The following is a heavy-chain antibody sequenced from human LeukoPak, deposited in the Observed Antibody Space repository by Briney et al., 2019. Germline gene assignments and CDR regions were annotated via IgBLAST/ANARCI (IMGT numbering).Heavy chain of an antibody. V-gene: IGHV3-30*04. J-gene: IGHJ6*02. CDR2: ISYDGSNR. CDR1: GFTFSSYA. D-gene: IGHD3-9*01. CDR3: ARVRPYYDILTGYKSYYYYGMDV. Sequence: PGRSLRLSCAASGFTFSSYAMHWVRQAPGKGLEWVAVISYDGSNRYYADSVKGRFTISRDNSKNTLYLQMNSLRAEDTAVNYCARVRPYYDILTGYKSYYYYGMDVWGQGTTVTVSS.